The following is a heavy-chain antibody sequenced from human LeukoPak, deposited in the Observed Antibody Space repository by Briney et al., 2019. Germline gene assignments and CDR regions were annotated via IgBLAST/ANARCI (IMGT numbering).Heavy chain of an antibody. Sequence: GGSLRLSCAASGFTFSSYAMHWVRQAPGKGLVWVSRINSDGSSTSYADSVKGRFTIYRDNAKNTLYLQRNSLRDEDTAVYYCARGSPIYSYVFDYWGQGTLVTVSS. CDR2: INSDGSST. CDR1: GFTFSSYA. CDR3: ARGSPIYSYVFDY. V-gene: IGHV3-74*01. D-gene: IGHD5-18*01. J-gene: IGHJ4*02.